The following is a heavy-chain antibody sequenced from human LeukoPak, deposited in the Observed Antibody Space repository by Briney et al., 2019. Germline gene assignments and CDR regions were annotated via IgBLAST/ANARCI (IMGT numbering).Heavy chain of an antibody. Sequence: SQTLSLTCTVSGGSISSGGYYWSWIRQHPGKGLEWIGHIYYNGTSFYNPSLTSRVTISVDTSKNQFSLKLTSVNDADTAVYYCARIERSSYSLGFDYWGQGTLVTVSS. CDR2: IYYNGTS. CDR1: GGSISSGGYY. V-gene: IGHV4-31*03. D-gene: IGHD6-6*01. CDR3: ARIERSSYSLGFDY. J-gene: IGHJ4*02.